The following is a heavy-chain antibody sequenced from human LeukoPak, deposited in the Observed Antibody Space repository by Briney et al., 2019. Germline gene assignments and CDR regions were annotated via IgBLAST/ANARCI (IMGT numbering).Heavy chain of an antibody. CDR3: AKDGRIVVVVAASFDY. CDR2: ISGSGGST. J-gene: IGHJ4*02. D-gene: IGHD2-15*01. Sequence: GGSLRPSCAASGFTFSSYAMSWVRQAPGKGLEWVSAISGSGGSTYYADSVKGRFTISRDNFKNTLYLQMNSLRAEDTAVYYCAKDGRIVVVVAASFDYWGQGTLVTVSS. CDR1: GFTFSSYA. V-gene: IGHV3-23*01.